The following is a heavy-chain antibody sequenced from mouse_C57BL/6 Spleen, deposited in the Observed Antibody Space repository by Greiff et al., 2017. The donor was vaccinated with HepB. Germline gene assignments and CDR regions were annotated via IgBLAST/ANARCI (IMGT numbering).Heavy chain of an antibody. D-gene: IGHD2-3*01. J-gene: IGHJ4*01. CDR1: GYSFTGYF. CDR3: ARWLLRRAMDY. CDR2: INPYNGDT. Sequence: EVKLQQSGPELVKPGDSVKISCKASGYSFTGYFMNWVMQSHGKSLEWIGRINPYNGDTFYNQKFKGKATLTVDKSSSTAHMELRSLTSEDSAVYYCARWLLRRAMDYWGQGTSVTVSS. V-gene: IGHV1-20*01.